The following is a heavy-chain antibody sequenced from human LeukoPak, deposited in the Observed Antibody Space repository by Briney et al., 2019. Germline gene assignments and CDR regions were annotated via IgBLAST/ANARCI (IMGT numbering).Heavy chain of an antibody. J-gene: IGHJ4*02. CDR1: GGTFSSYA. CDR2: IIPIFGTA. CDR3: ARHYDSSGYFYNMVY. Sequence: SVKVSCKASGGTFSSYAISWVRQAPGQGLEWMGRIIPIFGTANYAQKFQGRVTITTDESTSTAYMELSSLRSEDTAVYYCARHYDSSGYFYNMVYWGQGTLVTVSS. D-gene: IGHD3-22*01. V-gene: IGHV1-69*05.